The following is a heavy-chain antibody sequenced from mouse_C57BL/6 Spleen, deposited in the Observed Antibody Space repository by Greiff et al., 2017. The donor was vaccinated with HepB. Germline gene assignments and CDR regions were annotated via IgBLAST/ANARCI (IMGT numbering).Heavy chain of an antibody. CDR3: AYSNFDY. CDR2: IDPSDSYT. D-gene: IGHD2-5*01. CDR1: GYTFTSYW. Sequence: VKLQQPGAELVMPGASVKLSCKASGYTFTSYWMHWVKQRPGQGLEWIGEIDPSDSYTNYNQKFKGKSTLTVDKSSSTAYMQLSSLTSEDSAVYYCAYSNFDYWGQGTTLTVFS. J-gene: IGHJ2*01. V-gene: IGHV1-69*01.